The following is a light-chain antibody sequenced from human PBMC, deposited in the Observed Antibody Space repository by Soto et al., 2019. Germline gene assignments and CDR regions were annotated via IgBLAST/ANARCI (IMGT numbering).Light chain of an antibody. J-gene: IGKJ2*03. CDR1: QSVSSN. Sequence: EIVMTQSPATLSVSPGERATLSCRASQSVSSNLAWYQQKPGQAPRLLIYGASTRATSIPARFSGSGSGTEFTLTISSLQSEDFAVYYCQQYNNWPPRYSCGQGIKLEIK. CDR3: QQYNNWPPRYS. CDR2: GAS. V-gene: IGKV3-15*01.